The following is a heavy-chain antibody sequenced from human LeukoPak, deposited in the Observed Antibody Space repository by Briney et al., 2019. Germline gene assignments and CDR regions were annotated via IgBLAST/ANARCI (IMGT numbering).Heavy chain of an antibody. V-gene: IGHV3-48*01. J-gene: IGHJ4*02. CDR3: ASSPHCTNGVCPH. CDR2: ISSSSSTI. CDR1: GFTFSRYW. Sequence: GGSLRLSCAASGFTFSRYWIHWVRQAPGKGLEWVSYISSSSSTIYYADSVKGRFTISRDNAKNSLYLQMNSLRAEDTAVYYCASSPHCTNGVCPHWGQGTLVTVSS. D-gene: IGHD2-8*01.